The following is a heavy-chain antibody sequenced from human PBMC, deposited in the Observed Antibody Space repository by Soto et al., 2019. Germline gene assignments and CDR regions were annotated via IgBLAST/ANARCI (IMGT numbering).Heavy chain of an antibody. D-gene: IGHD2-2*01. V-gene: IGHV3-23*01. CDR3: AKDSLGYCSSTSCYHFDY. CDR1: GFTFSSYA. CDR2: ISGSGGST. Sequence: VQLLESGGGLVQPGGSLRLSCAASGFTFSSYAMSWVRQAPGKGLEWVSAISGSGGSTYYADSVKGRFTISRDNSKNTLYLQMNSLRAEDTAVYYCAKDSLGYCSSTSCYHFDYWGQGTLVTVSS. J-gene: IGHJ4*02.